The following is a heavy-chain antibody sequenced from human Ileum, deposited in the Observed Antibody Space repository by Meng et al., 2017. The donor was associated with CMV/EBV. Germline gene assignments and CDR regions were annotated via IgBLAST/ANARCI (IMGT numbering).Heavy chain of an antibody. CDR2: ITGSGGRT. D-gene: IGHD6-6*01. CDR3: DASDY. J-gene: IGHJ4*02. V-gene: IGHV3-23*01. Sequence: GGSLRLSCVVSGFTFSNYDMSWARQAPGKGLEWVSTITGSGGRTHYADSVKGQFTISRDNSKNTLYLRLDSLRAEDTAIYYCDASDYWGQGTQVTVSS. CDR1: GFTFSNYD.